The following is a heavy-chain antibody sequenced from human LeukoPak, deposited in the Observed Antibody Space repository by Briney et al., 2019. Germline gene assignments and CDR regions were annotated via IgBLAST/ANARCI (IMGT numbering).Heavy chain of an antibody. Sequence: SETLSLTCTVSGVSISSSNSYWGWIRQPPGKGLEWIGSIYYSGNTYYNASLKSQVSISIDTSKNQFSLKLSSVTAADTAVYYCARADAQGDHYFDYWGQGTLVTVSS. V-gene: IGHV4-39*07. CDR1: GVSISSSNSY. CDR2: IYYSGNT. J-gene: IGHJ4*02. CDR3: ARADAQGDHYFDY. D-gene: IGHD2-21*02.